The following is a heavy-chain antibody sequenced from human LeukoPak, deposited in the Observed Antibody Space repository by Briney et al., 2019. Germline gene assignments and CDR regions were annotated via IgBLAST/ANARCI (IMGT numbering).Heavy chain of an antibody. CDR2: ISDYNT. V-gene: IGHV1-18*01. D-gene: IGHD6-13*01. Sequence: ASVKVSCKASGYTFSTYGISWVRQAPGQGLECMGWISDYNTNYEQKFQGRVTMTTDPSTSTAYMELRSLRSDDTAVYYCARGLAIAEFFDYWGQGTLVTVSS. J-gene: IGHJ4*02. CDR1: GYTFSTYG. CDR3: ARGLAIAEFFDY.